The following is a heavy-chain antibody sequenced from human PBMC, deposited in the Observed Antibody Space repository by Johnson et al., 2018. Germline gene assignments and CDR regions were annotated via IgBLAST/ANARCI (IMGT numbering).Heavy chain of an antibody. CDR2: INRDGKTT. D-gene: IGHD3-22*01. CDR3: ARRYYSDSGDHFQLASHYGMDV. J-gene: IGHJ6*01. Sequence: EVQLLESGGGLVQPGGSLRLSCAASGFTFSNYWMHWVRQAPGKGLVWVSRINRDGKTTHYADSVKGRYTISRDNAQNTLFLQMNSLRVEDTAVYYCARRYYSDSGDHFQLASHYGMDVWGQGTTVTVSS. V-gene: IGHV3-74*01. CDR1: GFTFSNYW.